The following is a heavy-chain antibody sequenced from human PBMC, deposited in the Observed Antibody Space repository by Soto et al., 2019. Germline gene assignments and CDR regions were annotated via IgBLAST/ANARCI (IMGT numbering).Heavy chain of an antibody. CDR1: GFTFSSYA. D-gene: IGHD6-19*01. CDR3: AKKLGRAPAVAGIEYFDS. V-gene: IGHV3-23*01. Sequence: GGSLRLSCAASGFTFSSYAMSWVRQAPGKGLEWVSAISGSGGTTYYADSVKGRFTISRDNSKNTLYLQMNSLRAEDTAVYYCAKKLGRAPAVAGIEYFDSWGQGTLVTVSS. CDR2: ISGSGGTT. J-gene: IGHJ4*02.